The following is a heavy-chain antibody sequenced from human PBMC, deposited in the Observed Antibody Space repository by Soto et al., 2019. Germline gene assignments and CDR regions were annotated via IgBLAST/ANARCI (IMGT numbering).Heavy chain of an antibody. J-gene: IGHJ2*01. CDR3: ARNPFFYYGSGRLDL. V-gene: IGHV4-31*03. CDR1: GGSISNGGYY. D-gene: IGHD3-10*01. Sequence: PSETLSLTCTVSGGSISNGGYYWSWIRHHPGKGLEWIGYIYYSGNTYYNPSLKSRLTISIEASKNQFSLKLSSVTAADTAVYYCARNPFFYYGSGRLDLWGRGTLVTVSS. CDR2: IYYSGNT.